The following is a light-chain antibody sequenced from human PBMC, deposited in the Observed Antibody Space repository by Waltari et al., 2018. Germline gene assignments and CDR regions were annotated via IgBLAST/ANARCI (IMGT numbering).Light chain of an antibody. CDR2: EVS. CDR3: ASFAGSNTL. CDR1: STDVGVYNY. V-gene: IGLV2-8*01. Sequence: QSALTQPPSASGSPGQSVTISCTGTSTDVGVYNYVSWDQQHPGKAPKLLVYEVSERPARVPDRFSGSKAGYTASLTVSGLQAEDEADCFCASFAGSNTLFGGGTKLTVL. J-gene: IGLJ2*01.